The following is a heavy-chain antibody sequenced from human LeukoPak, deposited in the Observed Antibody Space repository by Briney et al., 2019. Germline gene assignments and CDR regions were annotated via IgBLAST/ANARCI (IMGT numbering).Heavy chain of an antibody. CDR3: ARRPTMKRKYYFDY. J-gene: IGHJ4*02. CDR2: INHSGST. D-gene: IGHD3-22*01. Sequence: SETLCLTCAVSGGSFSGYSWSWVRQPPGKGLEWVGEINHSGSTNYNPFRKSRVTISVDTAKIHFSLKLSSVTAADTAVYFCARRPTMKRKYYFDYWGQGTLVTVSS. V-gene: IGHV4-34*01. CDR1: GGSFSGYS.